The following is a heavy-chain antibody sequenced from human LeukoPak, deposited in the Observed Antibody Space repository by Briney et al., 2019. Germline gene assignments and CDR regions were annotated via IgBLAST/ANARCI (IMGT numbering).Heavy chain of an antibody. CDR1: GFSFSNAW. CDR3: ARGGETYDSAYYYYYMDV. CDR2: IKSIVGGGTE. Sequence: PGGSLRLSCAASGFSFSNAWMTWVRQAPGKGLEWVGRIKSIVGGGTEDYAAPVKGRFTISRDNSKNTLYLQMNSLRAEDTAVYYCARGGETYDSAYYYYYMDVWGKGTTVTVSS. V-gene: IGHV3-15*01. D-gene: IGHD3-3*01. J-gene: IGHJ6*03.